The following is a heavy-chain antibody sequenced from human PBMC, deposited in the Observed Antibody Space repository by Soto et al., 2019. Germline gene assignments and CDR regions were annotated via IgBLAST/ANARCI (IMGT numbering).Heavy chain of an antibody. CDR2: IYYSGST. CDR1: GGSISSYY. Sequence: SETLSLTCTVSGGSISSYYWSWIRQPPGKGLEWIGYIYYSGSTNYNPSLKSRVTISVDTSKNQFSLKLSSVTAADTAVYYCARVGDHVLLYFDWGPGYYFDYWGQGTLVPVSS. V-gene: IGHV4-59*01. J-gene: IGHJ4*02. CDR3: ARVGDHVLLYFDWGPGYYFDY. D-gene: IGHD3-9*01.